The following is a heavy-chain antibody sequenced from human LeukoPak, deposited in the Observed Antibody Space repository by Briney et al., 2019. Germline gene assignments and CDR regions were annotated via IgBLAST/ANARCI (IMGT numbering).Heavy chain of an antibody. V-gene: IGHV1-69*04. CDR2: IIPILGIA. CDR1: GGTFSSYA. D-gene: IGHD6-13*01. CDR3: ARDETAAAGNPLWFDP. J-gene: IGHJ5*02. Sequence: SVKVSCKASGGTFSSYAISWVRQPPGQGLEWMGRIIPILGIANYAQRFQGRVTITADKSTSTAYMELSSLRSEDTDVYYCARDETAAAGNPLWFDPWGQGTLVTVSS.